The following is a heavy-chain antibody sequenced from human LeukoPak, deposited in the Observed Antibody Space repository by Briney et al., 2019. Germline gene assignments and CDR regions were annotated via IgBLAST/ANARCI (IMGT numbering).Heavy chain of an antibody. CDR2: ISSVSSTI. J-gene: IGHJ4*02. CDR1: GFISSSYS. D-gene: IGHD2-15*01. Sequence: GGSLRLSCAASGFISSSYSMNWVRQAPGKGLEWISFISSVSSTIFYADSVKGRFNISRDNVKNSLYLQMNGLRAEDTAAYYCARVHGGYPFDQWGQGTLVTVSS. V-gene: IGHV3-48*01. CDR3: ARVHGGYPFDQ.